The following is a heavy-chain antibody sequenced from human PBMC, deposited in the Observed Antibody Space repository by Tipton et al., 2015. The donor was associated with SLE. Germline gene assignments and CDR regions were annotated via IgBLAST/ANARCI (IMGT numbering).Heavy chain of an antibody. V-gene: IGHV4-34*01. CDR3: ARGRGIRSLWFYYGMDV. CDR2: INHSGST. J-gene: IGHJ6*02. D-gene: IGHD3-16*01. CDR1: GGSFSGYY. Sequence: TLSLTCAVYGGSFSGYYWTWIRQPPGKGLEWIGEINHSGSTNYNPSLKSRVTISVDTSKNQFSLKLSSVAAADTAVYYCARGRGIRSLWFYYGMDVWGQGTTGTVSS.